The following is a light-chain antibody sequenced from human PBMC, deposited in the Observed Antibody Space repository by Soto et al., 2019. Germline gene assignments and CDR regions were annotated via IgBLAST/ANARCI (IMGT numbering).Light chain of an antibody. CDR1: SSDVGGYNY. Sequence: QSALTQPRSVSGSPGQSVTISCTGTSSDVGGYNYVSWYQQHPGKAPQLWIYDVSKRPSGVPVRFSGSKSGNTASLTISGLQAEDEADYCCCSYAGSYTVFGGGTQLTV. CDR2: DVS. J-gene: IGLJ2*01. CDR3: CSYAGSYTV. V-gene: IGLV2-11*01.